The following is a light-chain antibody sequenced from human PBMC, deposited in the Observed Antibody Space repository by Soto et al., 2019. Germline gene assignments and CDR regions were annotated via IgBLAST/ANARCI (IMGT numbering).Light chain of an antibody. CDR2: DVS. Sequence: QSALTQPASVSGSPGQSITISCTGTSSDVGGYNYVSWYQQHPGKAPKLMIYDVSNRPSGGSNRFSGSKSGNTASLTISGLQAEAEADYYCSSYTSSSTLMVFGGRTKLTVL. V-gene: IGLV2-14*01. J-gene: IGLJ2*01. CDR1: SSDVGGYNY. CDR3: SSYTSSSTLMV.